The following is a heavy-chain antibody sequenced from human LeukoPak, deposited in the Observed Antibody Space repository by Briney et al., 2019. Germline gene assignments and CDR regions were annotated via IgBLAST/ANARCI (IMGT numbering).Heavy chain of an antibody. CDR3: ARTLYGLGDYGMDV. J-gene: IGHJ6*02. CDR2: ISSSSTYI. CDR1: GFTFSSYS. Sequence: PGGSLRLSCAASGFTFSSYSMNWVRQAPGKGLEWVSFISSSSTYIDYADSVKGRFTISRDNAKNTLYLQMNSLRAEDTAVYYCARTLYGLGDYGMDVWGQGTTVTVSS. V-gene: IGHV3-21*01. D-gene: IGHD2-8*01.